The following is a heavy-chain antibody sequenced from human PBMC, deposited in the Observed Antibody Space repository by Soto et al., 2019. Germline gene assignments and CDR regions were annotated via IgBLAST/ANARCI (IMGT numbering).Heavy chain of an antibody. Sequence: EVQLVESGGGLVKPGGSLRLSCAASGFTYSSYSMTWGRQAPWKGLKWISSISSSSSYIYYAESVKGRFTISRDYAKNALYLQMNSLRAEDTAVYYCATLFYSSGYDDSFDIWGHGTMVTVSS. CDR1: GFTYSSYS. CDR3: ATLFYSSGYDDSFDI. V-gene: IGHV3-21*01. D-gene: IGHD3-22*01. J-gene: IGHJ3*02. CDR2: ISSSSSYI.